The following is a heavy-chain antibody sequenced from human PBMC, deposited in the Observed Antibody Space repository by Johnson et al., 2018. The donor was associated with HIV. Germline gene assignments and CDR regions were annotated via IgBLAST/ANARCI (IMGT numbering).Heavy chain of an antibody. CDR1: GLTVSGNY. CDR3: ARACRDGYTCDAFDI. V-gene: IGHV3-66*01. CDR2: IFSGGST. J-gene: IGHJ3*02. D-gene: IGHD5-24*01. Sequence: VQLVESGGGLVQPGGSLRLSCAASGLTVSGNYMTWVRQAPGKGLEWVSVIFSGGSTYYAGSVPGRFTISRDNSKNTLYLQMNSLRAEDTAVYYCARACRDGYTCDAFDIWGQGTMVTVSS.